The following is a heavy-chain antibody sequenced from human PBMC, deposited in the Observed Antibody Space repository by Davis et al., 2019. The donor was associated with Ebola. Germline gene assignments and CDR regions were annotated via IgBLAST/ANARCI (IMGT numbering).Heavy chain of an antibody. V-gene: IGHV3-48*04. CDR3: ARGDYYDSNGYYYFAGTYYYYGMDV. CDR1: GFTFSNAW. Sequence: GESLKISCAASGFTFSNAWMNWVRQAPGKGLEWVSYISSSGSTIYYADSVKGRFTISRDNAKNSLYLQMNSLRAEDTAVYYCARGDYYDSNGYYYFAGTYYYYGMDVWGQGTTVTVSS. J-gene: IGHJ6*02. CDR2: ISSSGSTI. D-gene: IGHD3-22*01.